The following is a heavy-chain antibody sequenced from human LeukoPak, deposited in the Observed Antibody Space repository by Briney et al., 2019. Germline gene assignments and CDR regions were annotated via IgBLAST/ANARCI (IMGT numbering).Heavy chain of an antibody. CDR2: VSAYNGKT. CDR3: ARDGPDYGDYINFDY. Sequence: GASVKISCKASGYTFTNFGITWVRQAPGQGLEWMGWVSAYNGKTNYAQKFQGRLTVTTDTSTRTAYMELRSLTSDDTAVYYCARDGPDYGDYINFDYWGQGTLVPVSS. CDR1: GYTFTNFG. V-gene: IGHV1-18*01. D-gene: IGHD4-17*01. J-gene: IGHJ4*02.